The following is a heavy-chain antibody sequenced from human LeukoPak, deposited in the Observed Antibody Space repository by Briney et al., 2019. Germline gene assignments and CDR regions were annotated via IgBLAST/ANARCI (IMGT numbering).Heavy chain of an antibody. CDR3: ARVDTAMVTGDY. Sequence: SETLSLTCTVSGGSISSYYWSWIRQPPGKGLEWIGYIYYSGSTYYNPSLKSRVTISVDTSKNQFSLKLSSVTAADTAVYYCARVDTAMVTGDYWGQGTLVTVSS. CDR1: GGSISSYY. CDR2: IYYSGST. D-gene: IGHD5-18*01. J-gene: IGHJ4*02. V-gene: IGHV4-59*12.